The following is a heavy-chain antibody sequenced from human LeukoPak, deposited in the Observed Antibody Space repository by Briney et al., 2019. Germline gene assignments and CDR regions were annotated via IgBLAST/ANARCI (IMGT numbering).Heavy chain of an antibody. Sequence: GGSLRLSCAASGFIFSSFAMSWVRQAPGKGLEWVSGISVRGGSTYYADSVKGRFTISRDNSKNTLYLQMNSLRAEDTAVYYCARSVGATSWFYWGQGTLVTVSS. J-gene: IGHJ4*02. D-gene: IGHD1-26*01. CDR1: GFIFSSFA. CDR3: ARSVGATSWFY. V-gene: IGHV3-23*01. CDR2: ISVRGGST.